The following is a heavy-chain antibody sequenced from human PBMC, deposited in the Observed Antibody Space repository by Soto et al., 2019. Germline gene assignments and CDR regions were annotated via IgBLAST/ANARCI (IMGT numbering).Heavy chain of an antibody. V-gene: IGHV3-7*01. CDR1: GFTFSSYW. CDR2: IKQDGSEK. Sequence: GGSLRLSCAASGFTFSSYWMSWVRQAPGKGLEWVANIKQDGSEKYYVDSVKGRFTISRDNAKNSLYLHMNSLRAEDTAVYYCARDASRVPFHCDFRSGYDYWGQGTLVTVSS. CDR3: ARDASRVPFHCDFRSGYDY. J-gene: IGHJ4*02. D-gene: IGHD3-3*01.